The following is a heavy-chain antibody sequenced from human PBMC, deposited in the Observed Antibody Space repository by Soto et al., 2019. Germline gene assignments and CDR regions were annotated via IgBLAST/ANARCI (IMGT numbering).Heavy chain of an antibody. V-gene: IGHV4-39*01. J-gene: IGHJ2*01. Sequence: SETLSLTCTVSGGSISSSSYYWGWIRQPPGKGLEWIGYIYYSGSTNYNPSLKSRVTISVDTSKNQFSLKLSSVTAADTAVYYCARQYGSGSHYYWYFDLWGRGTLVTVSS. CDR1: GGSISSSSYY. CDR2: IYYSGST. CDR3: ARQYGSGSHYYWYFDL. D-gene: IGHD3-10*01.